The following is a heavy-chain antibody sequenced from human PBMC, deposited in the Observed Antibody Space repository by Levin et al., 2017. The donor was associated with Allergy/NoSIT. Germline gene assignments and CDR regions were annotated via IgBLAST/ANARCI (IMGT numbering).Heavy chain of an antibody. J-gene: IGHJ4*02. Sequence: GESLKISCAASGFTFSSYGMHWVRQAPGKGLEWVAVIWYDGSNKYYADSVKGRFTISRDNSKNTLYLQMNSLRAEDTAVYYCARGGVRSSKGFGYFDYWGQGTLVTDSS. CDR2: IWYDGSNK. CDR1: GFTFSSYG. V-gene: IGHV3-33*01. D-gene: IGHD6-6*01. CDR3: ARGGVRSSKGFGYFDY.